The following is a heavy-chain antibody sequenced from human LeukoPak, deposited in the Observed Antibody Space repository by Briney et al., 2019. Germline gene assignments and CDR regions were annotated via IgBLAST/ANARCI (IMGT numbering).Heavy chain of an antibody. Sequence: PSETLSLTCTVSGGSISSSSYHWGWIRQPPGKGLEWIGSIYYSGSTYYNPSLKSRVTISVETSKNQFSLKLKSVTAADTAVYYCARGGYYGSGNDFRFDPWGQGTLVTVSS. J-gene: IGHJ5*02. CDR3: ARGGYYGSGNDFRFDP. V-gene: IGHV4-39*07. D-gene: IGHD3-10*01. CDR2: IYYSGST. CDR1: GGSISSSSYH.